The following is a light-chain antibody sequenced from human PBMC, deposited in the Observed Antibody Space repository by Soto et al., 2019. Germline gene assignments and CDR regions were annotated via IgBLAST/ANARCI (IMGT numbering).Light chain of an antibody. J-gene: IGKJ2*01. CDR3: KESPSDLIR. CDR2: WAS. Sequence: MTQSPNSLAVSLGERATINCKSSQSVLSSSDNKNYLAWFQQKPGQPPKLLIYWASTRKSGVPDRFSGSGSGTDFTLTITSLQAEDVTVYYCKESPSDLIRFGHGSRLE. CDR1: QSVLSSSDNKNY. V-gene: IGKV4-1*01.